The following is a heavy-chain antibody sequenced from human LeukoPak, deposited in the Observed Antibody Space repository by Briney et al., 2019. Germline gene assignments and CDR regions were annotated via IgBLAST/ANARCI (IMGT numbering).Heavy chain of an antibody. J-gene: IGHJ2*01. V-gene: IGHV4-31*03. Sequence: PSETLSLTCTVSGGSISSGGYYWSWIRQHPGKGLEWIGYIYYSGSTYYNPSLKSRVTISVDTSKNQFSLKLSSVTAADTAVYYCARVGDTYYWYFDLWGRGTLVTVSS. CDR1: GGSISSGGYY. D-gene: IGHD2/OR15-2a*01. CDR2: IYYSGST. CDR3: ARVGDTYYWYFDL.